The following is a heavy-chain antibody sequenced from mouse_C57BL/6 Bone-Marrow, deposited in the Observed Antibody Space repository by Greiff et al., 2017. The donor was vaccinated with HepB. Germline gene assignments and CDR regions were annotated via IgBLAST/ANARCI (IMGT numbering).Heavy chain of an antibody. CDR3: ARWDSSGYEAY. CDR1: GYAFTNYL. V-gene: IGHV1-54*01. J-gene: IGHJ3*01. CDR2: INPGSGGT. Sequence: VQLKESGAELVRPGTSVKVSCKASGYAFTNYLIEWVKQRPGQGLEWIGVINPGSGGTNYNEKFKGKATLTADKSSSTAYMQLSSLTSEDSAVYFCARWDSSGYEAYWGQGTLVTVSA. D-gene: IGHD3-2*02.